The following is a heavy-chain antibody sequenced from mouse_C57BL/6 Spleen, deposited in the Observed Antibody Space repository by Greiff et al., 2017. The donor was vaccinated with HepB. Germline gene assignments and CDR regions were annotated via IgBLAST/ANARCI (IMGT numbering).Heavy chain of an antibody. Sequence: EVQLQQSGAELVRPGASVKLSCTASGFNIKDYYMHWVKQRPEQGLEWIGRIDPEDGDTEYAPKFQGKATMTADTSSNTAYLQLSSLTSEDTAVYYCTTYITTVVATPFAYWGQGTLVTVSA. CDR1: GFNIKDYY. CDR2: IDPEDGDT. CDR3: TTYITTVVATPFAY. J-gene: IGHJ3*01. V-gene: IGHV14-1*01. D-gene: IGHD1-1*01.